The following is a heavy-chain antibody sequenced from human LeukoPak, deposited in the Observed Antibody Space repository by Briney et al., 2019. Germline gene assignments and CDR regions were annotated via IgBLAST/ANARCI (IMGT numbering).Heavy chain of an antibody. V-gene: IGHV4-34*01. CDR2: INHSGST. Sequence: PSETLSLTCAVYGGSFSGYYWIGIRQPPGKALEWIGEINHSGSTNYNPSLKSRVTISVDTSKTYFSLNLSSVTAAAMAVYSCASGYRDYDFLTGYYYNYWGQGTLVTVSS. D-gene: IGHD3-9*01. CDR3: ASGYRDYDFLTGYYYNY. J-gene: IGHJ4*02. CDR1: GGSFSGYY.